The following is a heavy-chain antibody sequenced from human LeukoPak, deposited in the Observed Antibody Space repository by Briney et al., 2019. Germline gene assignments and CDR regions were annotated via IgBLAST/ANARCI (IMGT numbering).Heavy chain of an antibody. CDR2: IYYSGNT. CDR1: GGSISSGSYY. CDR3: ARDRYCSSTSCYPGSDYYYGMDV. J-gene: IGHJ6*02. D-gene: IGHD2-2*01. V-gene: IGHV4-61*01. Sequence: SETLSLTCTVSGGSISSGSYYWSWIRQPPGKGLEWIGYIYYSGNTNYNPSPKSRVTISVDTSKNQFSLKLSSVTAADTAVYYCARDRYCSSTSCYPGSDYYYGMDVWGQGTTVTVSS.